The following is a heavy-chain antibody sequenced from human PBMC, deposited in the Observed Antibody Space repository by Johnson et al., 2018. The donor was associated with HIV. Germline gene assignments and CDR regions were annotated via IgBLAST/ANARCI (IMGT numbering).Heavy chain of an antibody. CDR2: IYSGGIT. D-gene: IGHD2-2*01. V-gene: IGHV3-66*01. J-gene: IGHJ3*02. CDR1: GFTVSSNY. Sequence: VQLVESGGGLVQPGGSLRLSCAVSGFTVSSNYMNWVRQAPGKGLEWVSVIYSGGITYYADSVKGRFTISRDNSKKILYLQMNSLRAEDTAVYHCSRGLFPLVVPGAIGTGAFDIWGQGTKVTVSS. CDR3: SRGLFPLVVPGAIGTGAFDI.